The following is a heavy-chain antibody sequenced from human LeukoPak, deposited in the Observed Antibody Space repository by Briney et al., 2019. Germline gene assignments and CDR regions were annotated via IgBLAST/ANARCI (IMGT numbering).Heavy chain of an antibody. CDR2: INHSGST. J-gene: IGHJ4*02. D-gene: IGHD2-2*01. CDR1: GGSFSGYY. V-gene: IGHV4-34*01. Sequence: SETLSLTCAVYGGSFSGYYWSWIRQPPGKGLEWIGEINHSGSTNYNPSLKSRVTISVDTSKNQFSLKLSSVTAADTAVYYCARGRPATVPDYWGQGTLVTVSP. CDR3: ARGRPATVPDY.